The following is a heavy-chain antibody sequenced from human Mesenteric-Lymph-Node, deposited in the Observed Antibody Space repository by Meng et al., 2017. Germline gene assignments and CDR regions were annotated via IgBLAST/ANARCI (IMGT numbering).Heavy chain of an antibody. J-gene: IGHJ4*02. V-gene: IGHV5-51*01. Sequence: GGSLRLSCKGSGYSFTSYWIGWVRQMPGKGLEWMGIIYPGDSDTTYSPSFQGQVTISADKSIRTAYLQWSSLKASDTAMYYCARSSNWAFDFWGQGTLVTVSS. CDR1: GYSFTSYW. CDR3: ARSSNWAFDF. D-gene: IGHD7-27*01. CDR2: IYPGDSDT.